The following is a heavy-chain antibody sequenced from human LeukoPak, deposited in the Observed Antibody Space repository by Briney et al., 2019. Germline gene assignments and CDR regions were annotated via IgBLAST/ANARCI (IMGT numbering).Heavy chain of an antibody. CDR1: GSTVSINS. CDR2: IYSGGNT. D-gene: IGHD1-26*01. CDR3: AKGDSGSFAYSDY. J-gene: IGHJ4*02. Sequence: GGSLRLSCTVSGSTVSINSMSWVRQAPGKGLEWVSFIYSGGNTHYSDSVKGRFTISRDNSKNTLYLQMNSLRAEDTAVYYCAKGDSGSFAYSDYWGQGTLVTVSS. V-gene: IGHV3-53*01.